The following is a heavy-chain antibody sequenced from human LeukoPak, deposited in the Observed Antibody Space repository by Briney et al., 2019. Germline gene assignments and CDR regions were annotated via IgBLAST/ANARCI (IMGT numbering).Heavy chain of an antibody. CDR2: IKQDGGEK. CDR3: ARAYYDSSPYSPIGY. Sequence: GGSLRLSCAASGFTFSIYWMSWVRQAPGKGLEWVANIKQDGGEKYYVDSVKGRFTISRDDAKNSVYLQMNGLRVEDTAVYYCARAYYDSSPYSPIGYWGQGALVIVSS. J-gene: IGHJ4*02. CDR1: GFTFSIYW. D-gene: IGHD3-22*01. V-gene: IGHV3-7*01.